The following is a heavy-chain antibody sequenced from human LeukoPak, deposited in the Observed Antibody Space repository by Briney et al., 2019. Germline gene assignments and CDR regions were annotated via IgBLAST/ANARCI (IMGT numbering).Heavy chain of an antibody. CDR1: GFTFSSYW. V-gene: IGHV3-7*01. CDR2: IKQDGSEK. D-gene: IGHD2/OR15-2a*01. CDR3: AKVGPLSSTTGLGTDY. J-gene: IGHJ4*02. Sequence: GGSLRLSCAASGFTFSSYWMSWVRQAPGKGLEGVANIKQDGSEKYYVDSVKGRFTTSRDHSKNTLYLQMNSLRAEDTAVYYCAKVGPLSSTTGLGTDYWGQGTLVTVSS.